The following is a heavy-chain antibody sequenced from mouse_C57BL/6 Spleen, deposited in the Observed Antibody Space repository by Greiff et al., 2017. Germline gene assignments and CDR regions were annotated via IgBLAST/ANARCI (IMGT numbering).Heavy chain of an antibody. D-gene: IGHD1-1*01. CDR2: IYPRSGNT. J-gene: IGHJ4*01. CDR1: GYTFTSYG. Sequence: QVQLKQSGAELARPGASVKLSCKASGYTFTSYGISWVKQRTGQGLEWIGEIYPRSGNTYYNEKFKGKATLTADKSSSTAYMELRSLTSEDSAVYFCARPITTVVATRYAMDYWGQGTSVTVSS. CDR3: ARPITTVVATRYAMDY. V-gene: IGHV1-81*01.